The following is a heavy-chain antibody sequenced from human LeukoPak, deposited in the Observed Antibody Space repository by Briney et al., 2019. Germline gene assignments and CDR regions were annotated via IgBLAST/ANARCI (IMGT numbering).Heavy chain of an antibody. CDR2: ISGSGVST. J-gene: IGHJ3*02. CDR3: AKDHYGSGSYPVWLVAFDI. V-gene: IGHV3-23*01. CDR1: GFRFSSYA. Sequence: GGSLRLSCAASGFRFSSYAMSWVRQAPGKGLEWVSAISGSGVSTYYADSVEGRFTVSRDNSKNTLYLQMNSLRAEDTAVYYCAKDHYGSGSYPVWLVAFDIWGQGTMVTVSS. D-gene: IGHD3-10*01.